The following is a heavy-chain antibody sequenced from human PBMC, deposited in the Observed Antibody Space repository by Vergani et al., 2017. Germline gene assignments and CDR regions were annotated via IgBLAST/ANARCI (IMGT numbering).Heavy chain of an antibody. CDR1: GYSFTSYW. Sequence: EVQLVQSGAEVKKPGESLRISCKGSGYSFTSYWISWVRQMPGKGLEWMGRIDPSDSYTNYSPSFQGHVTISADKSISTAYLQWSSLKASDTAMYYCARGGYGGDDSLDLYYYGMDVWGQGTTVTVSS. J-gene: IGHJ6*02. CDR2: IDPSDSYT. D-gene: IGHD5-12*01. CDR3: ARGGYGGDDSLDLYYYGMDV. V-gene: IGHV5-10-1*03.